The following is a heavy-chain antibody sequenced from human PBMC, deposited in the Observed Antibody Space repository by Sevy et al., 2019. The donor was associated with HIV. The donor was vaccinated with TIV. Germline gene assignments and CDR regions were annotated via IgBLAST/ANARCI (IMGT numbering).Heavy chain of an antibody. CDR3: ARDRGSGWFWFDP. V-gene: IGHV4-59*01. Sequence: SETLSLTCSVSGGSISSDYWSWIRQPPGKGLELIGYIYYSGSTNYNPSLKSRVTISVDTSKNQVSLKMSSVTAADTAVYYCARDRGSGWFWFDPWGQGTLVTVSS. J-gene: IGHJ5*02. D-gene: IGHD6-19*01. CDR1: GGSISSDY. CDR2: IYYSGST.